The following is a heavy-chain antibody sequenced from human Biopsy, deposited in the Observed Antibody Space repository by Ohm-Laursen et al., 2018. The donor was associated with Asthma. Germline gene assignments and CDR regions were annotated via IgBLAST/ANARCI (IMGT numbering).Heavy chain of an antibody. V-gene: IGHV3-53*01. Sequence: SLRLSCSALGFTVSRDHMFRVRQAPGKGLEWVSVIYSGGTSHTADSVRGRFTISRDFSKNTLHLQMHSLRVEDTAVYYCARGDSSGWSHYYFDYWGQGTLVTVSS. D-gene: IGHD6-19*01. CDR3: ARGDSSGWSHYYFDY. CDR2: IYSGGTS. CDR1: GFTVSRDH. J-gene: IGHJ4*02.